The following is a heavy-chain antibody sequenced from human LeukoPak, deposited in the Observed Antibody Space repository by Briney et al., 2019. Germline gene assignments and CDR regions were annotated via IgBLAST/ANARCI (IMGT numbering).Heavy chain of an antibody. D-gene: IGHD3-22*01. V-gene: IGHV1-18*01. CDR1: GYTFTSYG. CDR2: ISAYNGNT. J-gene: IGHJ4*02. Sequence: GASVKVSCKASGYTFTSYGISWVRQAPGQGLEWMGWISAYNGNTNYAQKVQGRVTMTTDTSTSTAYMELRSLRSDDTAVYYCARGRPYYDSSGYYTTPYYFDYWGQGTLVTVSS. CDR3: ARGRPYYDSSGYYTTPYYFDY.